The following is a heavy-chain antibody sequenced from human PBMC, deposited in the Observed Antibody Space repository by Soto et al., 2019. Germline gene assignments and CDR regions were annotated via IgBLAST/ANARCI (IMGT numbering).Heavy chain of an antibody. J-gene: IGHJ4*02. CDR3: ARWFTYGNFDYFDY. CDR2: INSGGGTT. D-gene: IGHD3-10*01. CDR1: GFTFSSYW. Sequence: EVQLVESGGGLVQTGGSLRLSCAASGFTFSSYWMHWFRQAPGKGLVWVSRINSGGGTTTYADSVKGRFTISRDNAKNTLYLQMNGLRAEDTAVYYCARWFTYGNFDYFDYWGQGTQVTVSP. V-gene: IGHV3-74*01.